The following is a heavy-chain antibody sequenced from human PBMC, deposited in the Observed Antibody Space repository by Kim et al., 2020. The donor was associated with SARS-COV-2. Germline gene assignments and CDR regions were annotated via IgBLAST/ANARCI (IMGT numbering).Heavy chain of an antibody. J-gene: IGHJ4*02. Sequence: GGSLRLSCAASGFTFSSYAMHWVRQAPGKGLEWVAVISYDGSNKYYADSVKGRFTISRDNSKNTLYLQMNSLRAEDTAVYYCASTMVREPFDYWGQGTLVTVSS. D-gene: IGHD3-10*01. CDR2: ISYDGSNK. V-gene: IGHV3-30*04. CDR1: GFTFSSYA. CDR3: ASTMVREPFDY.